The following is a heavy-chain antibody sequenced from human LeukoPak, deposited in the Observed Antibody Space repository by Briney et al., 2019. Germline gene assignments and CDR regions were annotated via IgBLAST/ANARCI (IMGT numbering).Heavy chain of an antibody. Sequence: ESGPTLVNPTQTLTLTCTFSGFSLSTSGMYVGWIRQPPGKALEWLALIYWNDDKRYSPPLKSRLTITKDTSKNQVVLTMTNMDPVDTATYYCAHRNSDYRAFDIWGQGTMVTVSS. CDR3: AHRNSDYRAFDI. CDR1: GFSLSTSGMY. J-gene: IGHJ3*02. CDR2: IYWNDDK. V-gene: IGHV2-5*01. D-gene: IGHD4-11*01.